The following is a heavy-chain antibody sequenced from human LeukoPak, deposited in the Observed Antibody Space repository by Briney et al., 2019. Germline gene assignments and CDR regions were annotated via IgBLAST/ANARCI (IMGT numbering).Heavy chain of an antibody. CDR1: GYTFTSYG. V-gene: IGHV1-18*01. CDR3: ARDRSAYYGSGGYFDY. Sequence: GASVKVSCKASGYTFTSYGISWVRQAPGQGLEWMGWISAHNGNTNYAQKLQGRVTMTTDTSTSTAYMELRSLRSDDTAVYYCARDRSAYYGSGGYFDYWGQGTLVTVSS. D-gene: IGHD3-10*01. CDR2: ISAHNGNT. J-gene: IGHJ4*02.